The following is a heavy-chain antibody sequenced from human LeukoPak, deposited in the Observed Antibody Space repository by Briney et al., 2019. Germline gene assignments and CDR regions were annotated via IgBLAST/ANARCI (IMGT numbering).Heavy chain of an antibody. CDR1: GFTFSSYA. V-gene: IGHV3-23*01. CDR2: ISGSGGSS. D-gene: IGHD3-22*01. J-gene: IGHJ4*02. Sequence: PGGSLRLSCAASGFTFSSYAMSWVRQAPGKGLEWVSTISGSGGSSHYADSVKGRFTISRDNSKNTLYLQMNSLRPEDTAVYYCAKGLYSSSYPYYFDYWGQGTLVTVSS. CDR3: AKGLYSSSYPYYFDY.